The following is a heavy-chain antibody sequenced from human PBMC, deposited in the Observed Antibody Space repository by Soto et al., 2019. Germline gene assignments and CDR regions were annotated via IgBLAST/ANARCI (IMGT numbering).Heavy chain of an antibody. Sequence: AYLVQSGDEVKKPGDSVKVSCKASGYTFTSHGISWVRQAPGQGLEWMGWISTSNGNTNYAQKFRDGVTLTTDPSTNTVYMEMRSLNSDDRAVYYCVRGGTLTSSSDYHCGMDVWGQGTTVTVSS. D-gene: IGHD6-6*01. CDR3: VRGGTLTSSSDYHCGMDV. CDR1: GYTFTSHG. V-gene: IGHV1-18*01. J-gene: IGHJ6*02. CDR2: ISTSNGNT.